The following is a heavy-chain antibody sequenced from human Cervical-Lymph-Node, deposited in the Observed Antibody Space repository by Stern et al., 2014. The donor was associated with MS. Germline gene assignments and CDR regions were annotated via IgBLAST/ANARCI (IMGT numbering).Heavy chain of an antibody. V-gene: IGHV3-30*04. D-gene: IGHD3-3*01. CDR3: ANANNDFWSGYYRALRY. J-gene: IGHJ4*02. CDR2: ISYDGSNK. CDR1: GFTFSSYA. Sequence: QVQLVQSGGGVVQPGRSLRLSCAASGFTFSSYAMHWVRQAPGKGLEWVAVISYDGSNKYYADSVKGRFTISRDNSKNTLYLQMNSLRAEDTAVYYCANANNDFWSGYYRALRYWGQGTLVTVSS.